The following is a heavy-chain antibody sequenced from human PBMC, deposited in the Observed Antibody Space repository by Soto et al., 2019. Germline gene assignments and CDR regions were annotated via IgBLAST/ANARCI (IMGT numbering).Heavy chain of an antibody. CDR2: IIPIFGTA. J-gene: IGHJ4*02. CDR1: GGTFSSYA. D-gene: IGHD5-12*01. V-gene: IGHV1-69*13. Sequence: SVKVSCKASGGTFSSYAISWVRQAPGQGLEWMGGIIPIFGTANYAQKFQGRVTITADESTSTAYMELSSLRSEDTAVYYCALSRWLQLPAPFDYWGQGTLVTV. CDR3: ALSRWLQLPAPFDY.